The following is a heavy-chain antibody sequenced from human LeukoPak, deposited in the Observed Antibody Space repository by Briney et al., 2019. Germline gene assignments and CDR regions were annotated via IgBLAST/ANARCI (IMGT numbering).Heavy chain of an antibody. J-gene: IGHJ6*03. V-gene: IGHV1-24*01. CDR3: ATRGGDMGSERRGEYYYYYMDV. CDR2: FDPEDGET. D-gene: IGHD1-26*01. CDR1: GYTLTELS. Sequence: VSVKVSCKVSGYTLTELSMHWVRQAPGKGLEWMGGFDPEDGETIYAQKFQGRVTMTEDTSTDTAYMELSSLRSEDTAVYYCATRGGDMGSERRGEYYYYYMDVWGKGTTVTVSS.